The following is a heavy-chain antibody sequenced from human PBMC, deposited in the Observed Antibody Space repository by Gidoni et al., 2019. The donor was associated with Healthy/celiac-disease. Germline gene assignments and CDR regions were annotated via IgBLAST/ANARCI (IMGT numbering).Heavy chain of an antibody. V-gene: IGHV4-31*03. CDR3: ARTSIVVWGNYFDY. J-gene: IGHJ4*02. D-gene: IGHD3-22*01. Sequence: QVPLQESGPGLVKPSQTLSLTCTVSGVAISSGGYYWSWIRQSPGKGLEWIGYINCSGSTYYNPSLKSRVTISVDTSKNQFSLKLSSVTAADTAVYYCARTSIVVWGNYFDYWGQGTLVTVSS. CDR1: GVAISSGGYY. CDR2: INCSGST.